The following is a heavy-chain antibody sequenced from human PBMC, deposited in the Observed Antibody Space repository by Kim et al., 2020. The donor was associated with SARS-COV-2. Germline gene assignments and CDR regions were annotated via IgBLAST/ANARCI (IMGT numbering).Heavy chain of an antibody. D-gene: IGHD3-9*01. CDR3: AKDRGTGYYRLGMDV. CDR1: GFTFDDYA. CDR2: ISWNSGSI. V-gene: IGHV3-9*01. Sequence: GGSLRLSCAASGFTFDDYAMHWVRQAPGKGLEWVSGISWNSGSIGYADSVKGRFTISRDNAKNSLYLQMNSLRAEDTALYYCAKDRGTGYYRLGMDVWGQGTTVTVSS. J-gene: IGHJ6*02.